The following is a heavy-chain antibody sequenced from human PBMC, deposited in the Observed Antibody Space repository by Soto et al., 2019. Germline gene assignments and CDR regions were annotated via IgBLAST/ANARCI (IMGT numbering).Heavy chain of an antibody. D-gene: IGHD2-15*01. CDR1: GYTLTELS. J-gene: IGHJ4*02. CDR3: ATTGLLSDY. Sequence: QVQLVQSGAEVKKPGASVKVSCKVSGYTLTELSMHWVRQAPGKGLEWMGGFDPEHVETIYAQNFQGRVPLPEETSTDIAYMELSSLRSEDTAVYYCATTGLLSDYWGQGTLVTVSS. CDR2: FDPEHVET. V-gene: IGHV1-24*01.